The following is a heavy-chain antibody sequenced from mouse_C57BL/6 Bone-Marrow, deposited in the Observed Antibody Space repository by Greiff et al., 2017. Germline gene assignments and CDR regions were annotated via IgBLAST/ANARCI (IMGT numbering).Heavy chain of an antibody. CDR3: ARSHYYGSSWDYFDY. Sequence: VQLKESGPGLAKPSQTLSLTCSVPGYSITSDYWNWIRKFPGNKLEYMGYISYSGSTYYNPYLKSRISITRDTSKNQYYLQLNSVTTEDTATYYCARSHYYGSSWDYFDYWGQGTTLTVSS. CDR2: ISYSGST. D-gene: IGHD1-1*01. CDR1: GYSITSDY. V-gene: IGHV3-8*01. J-gene: IGHJ2*01.